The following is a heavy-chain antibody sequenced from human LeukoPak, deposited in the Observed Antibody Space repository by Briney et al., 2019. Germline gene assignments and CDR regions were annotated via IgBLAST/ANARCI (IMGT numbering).Heavy chain of an antibody. Sequence: ESGPTLVKPTQTLTLTCTFSGFSLSTSGVGVGWIRQPPGKALEWLALIYWDDDKRYSPSLKSRLTITKDTSKNLVVLTMNNMDPVDTATYYCAQSILGHGWGSYRAMFDYWGQGTLVTVSS. CDR1: GFSLSTSGVG. CDR2: IYWDDDK. CDR3: AQSILGHGWGSYRAMFDY. V-gene: IGHV2-5*02. J-gene: IGHJ4*02. D-gene: IGHD3-16*02.